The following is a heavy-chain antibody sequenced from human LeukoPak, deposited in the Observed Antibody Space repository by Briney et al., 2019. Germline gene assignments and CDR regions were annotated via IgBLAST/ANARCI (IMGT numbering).Heavy chain of an antibody. V-gene: IGHV3-15*01. Sequence: GGSLRLSCAASGFTFSSYSMNWVRQAPGKGLEWVGRIKSKTDGGTTDYAAPVKGRFTISRDDSKNTLYLQMDSLKTEDTAVYYCTTDQVSYGDYVEGYWGQGTLVAVSS. CDR1: GFTFSSYS. D-gene: IGHD4-17*01. CDR2: IKSKTDGGTT. CDR3: TTDQVSYGDYVEGY. J-gene: IGHJ4*02.